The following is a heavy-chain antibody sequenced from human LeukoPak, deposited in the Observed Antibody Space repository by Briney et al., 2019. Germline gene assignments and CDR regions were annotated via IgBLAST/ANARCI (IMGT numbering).Heavy chain of an antibody. CDR1: GFTFNDYS. D-gene: IGHD3-22*01. J-gene: IGHJ4*02. CDR3: ARGTVVTTGFNRAFDY. Sequence: GGSLRLSCAASGFTFNDYSMNWVRQAPGKGLEWVSYISGGSYTIYYADSVKGRFTISRDNAKNSLYLQMNSLRAEDTAVYYCARGTVVTTGFNRAFDYWGQGTLVTVSS. V-gene: IGHV3-48*01. CDR2: ISGGSYTI.